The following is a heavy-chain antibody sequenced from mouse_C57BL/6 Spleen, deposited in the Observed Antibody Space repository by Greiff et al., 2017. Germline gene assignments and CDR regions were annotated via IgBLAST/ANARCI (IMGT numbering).Heavy chain of an antibody. D-gene: IGHD1-1*01. J-gene: IGHJ2*01. CDR2: IDPSGSYT. V-gene: IGHV1-50*01. CDR1: GYTFTSYW. CDR3: ARFITTVVAFDY. Sequence: QVQLQQPGAELVKPGASVKLSCKASGYTFTSYWMQWVKQRPGQGLAWIGEIDPSGSYTNYNQKFKGKATLTVDTSSSTAYMQLSSLTSEDSAVXYCARFITTVVAFDYWGQGTTLTVSS.